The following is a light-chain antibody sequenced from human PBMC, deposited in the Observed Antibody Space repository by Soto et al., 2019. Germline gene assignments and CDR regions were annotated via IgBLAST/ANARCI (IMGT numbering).Light chain of an antibody. CDR2: DAS. Sequence: EIVLTQSPATLSLSPGERATLSCRASQNIGNNLAWYQQKPGQAPRLLIYDASNRATGIPARFSGSGSGTDFSLTISSLEPEDFAVYYCQQRSDWPRTFGQGTKVDIK. CDR3: QQRSDWPRT. J-gene: IGKJ1*01. V-gene: IGKV3-11*01. CDR1: QNIGNN.